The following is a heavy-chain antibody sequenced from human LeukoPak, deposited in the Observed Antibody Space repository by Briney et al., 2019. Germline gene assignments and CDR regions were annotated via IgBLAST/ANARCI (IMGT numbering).Heavy chain of an antibody. D-gene: IGHD3-22*01. Sequence: PGGSLRLSCAASGXTFSSYSMNWVRQAPGKGLEWVSYISSNSGTIYYADSVKGRFTISRDNAKNSLYLQMNSLRDEDTAVYYCARDGIYYDSSGDYGYYYYGMDVWGQGTTVTVSS. J-gene: IGHJ6*02. CDR2: ISSNSGTI. CDR1: GXTFSSYS. V-gene: IGHV3-48*02. CDR3: ARDGIYYDSSGDYGYYYYGMDV.